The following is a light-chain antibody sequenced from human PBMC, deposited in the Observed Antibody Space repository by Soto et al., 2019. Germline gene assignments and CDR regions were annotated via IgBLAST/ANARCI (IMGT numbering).Light chain of an antibody. J-gene: IGKJ1*01. CDR3: QQSYNTPWT. Sequence: DIQMTQSPSSLSASVGDRVPVTCRASQSISNYLSWYQQIPGKAPKLLIYAASTLRSGVSSRFSGSGSGTDFTLTISSLQPEDFATYYCQQSYNTPWTFGQGTKVEIK. V-gene: IGKV1-39*01. CDR1: QSISNY. CDR2: AAS.